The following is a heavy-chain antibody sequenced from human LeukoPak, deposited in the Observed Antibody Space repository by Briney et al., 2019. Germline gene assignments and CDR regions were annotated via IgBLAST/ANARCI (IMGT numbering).Heavy chain of an antibody. V-gene: IGHV4-4*09. J-gene: IGHJ4*02. Sequence: PSETLSLTSTVSGGSFSGYYWSWIRQTPGKGLEWIGYIYSSGTTNYTRSLQSRVIISLDTPKNQFSLSVTSVTAADTAMYFCARRISSWNVYIDKWGQGIQVTVSS. CDR2: IYSSGTT. CDR1: GGSFSGYY. CDR3: ARRISSWNVYIDK. D-gene: IGHD1-1*01.